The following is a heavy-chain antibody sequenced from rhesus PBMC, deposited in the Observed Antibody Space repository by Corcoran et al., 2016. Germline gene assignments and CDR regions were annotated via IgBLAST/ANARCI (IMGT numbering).Heavy chain of an antibody. D-gene: IGHD2-33*01. Sequence: QVQLVQSGAEVQKPGSSVKVSCKASGYTVTDYYMPWVRQAPRKGLEWRGWINPYNGNTKYARKFQDRVTLTRDTSTSTAYMDLSSLSSEDTAVYYCARKLIGPAHFDYWGQGVLVTVSS. J-gene: IGHJ4*01. V-gene: IGHV1S2*01. CDR1: GYTVTDYY. CDR3: ARKLIGPAHFDY. CDR2: INPYNGNT.